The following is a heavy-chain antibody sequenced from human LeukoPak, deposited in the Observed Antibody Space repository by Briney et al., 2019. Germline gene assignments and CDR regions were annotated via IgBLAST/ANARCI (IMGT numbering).Heavy chain of an antibody. D-gene: IGHD3-3*01. CDR1: GFTFNTYG. J-gene: IGHJ6*02. Sequence: PGGSLRLSCAASGFTFNTYGMNWVRQAPGKGLEWVSSISSSSSYIYYADSVKGRFTISRDNAKNSLYLQMNSLRAEDTAVYYCARVTIHGMDVWGQGTTVTVSS. CDR2: ISSSSSYI. V-gene: IGHV3-21*01. CDR3: ARVTIHGMDV.